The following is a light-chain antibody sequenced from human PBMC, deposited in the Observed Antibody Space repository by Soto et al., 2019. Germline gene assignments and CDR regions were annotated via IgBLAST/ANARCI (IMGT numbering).Light chain of an antibody. CDR1: QAIRSA. Sequence: AIQLTQSPSSLSSSVPDSLTITCRASQAIRSALGWYQQKPGKVPKLLIYKASSLESGVPSRFSGSGSGTEFTLTISSLQPDDFATYYCQQYNSYPWTFGQGTKVDIK. CDR3: QQYNSYPWT. CDR2: KAS. V-gene: IGKV1-13*02. J-gene: IGKJ1*01.